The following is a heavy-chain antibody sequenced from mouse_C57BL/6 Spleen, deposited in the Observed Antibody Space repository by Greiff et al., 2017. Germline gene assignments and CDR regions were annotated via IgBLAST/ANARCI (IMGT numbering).Heavy chain of an antibody. V-gene: IGHV2-5*01. J-gene: IGHJ4*01. CDR2: IWSGGST. CDR1: GFPFTSYG. Sequence: VKLQESGPGLVKPSPRLSIPCTVSGFPFTSYGVHWVRQSPGQGLEWLGVIWSGGSTNYNAAFMSSLSITKDNAKSQVFLKMNSRQADDTAIYDCAKKGYYAMDDWGQGTSVTVSS. CDR3: AKKGYYAMDD.